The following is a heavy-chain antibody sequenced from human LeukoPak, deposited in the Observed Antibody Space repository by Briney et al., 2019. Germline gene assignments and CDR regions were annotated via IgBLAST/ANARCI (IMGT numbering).Heavy chain of an antibody. V-gene: IGHV1-69*13. CDR3: AREKETTVTTSSYYYYMDV. D-gene: IGHD4-11*01. J-gene: IGHJ6*03. CDR1: GGTFSSYA. Sequence: GASVKVSCKASGGTFSSYAISWVRQAPGQGLEWMGGIIPIFGTANYAQKFQGRVTVTADESTSTAYMELSSLRSEDTAVYYCAREKETTVTTSSYYYYMDVWGKGTTVTVSS. CDR2: IIPIFGTA.